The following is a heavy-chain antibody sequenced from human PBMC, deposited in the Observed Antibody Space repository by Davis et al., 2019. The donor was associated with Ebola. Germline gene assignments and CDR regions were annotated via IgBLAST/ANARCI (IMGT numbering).Heavy chain of an antibody. V-gene: IGHV1-69*13. CDR1: GGTFSSYA. CDR2: IILIFGTA. J-gene: IGHJ4*02. D-gene: IGHD6-13*01. Sequence: AASVKVSCKASGGTFSSYAISWVRQAPGQGLEWMGGIILIFGTANYAQKFQGRVTITADESTSTAYMELSSLRSEDTAVYYCARRIAAGGTVIGYWGQGTLVTVSS. CDR3: ARRIAAGGTVIGY.